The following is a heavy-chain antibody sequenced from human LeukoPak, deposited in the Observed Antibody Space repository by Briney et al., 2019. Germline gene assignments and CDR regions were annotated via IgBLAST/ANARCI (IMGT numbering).Heavy chain of an antibody. CDR2: IIPIFGIA. D-gene: IGHD2-2*01. CDR3: ASDPSPPNFDMDV. CDR1: GGTFSSYA. V-gene: IGHV1-69*04. Sequence: ASVKVSCKASGGTFSSYAISWVRQAPGQGLEGMGRIIPIFGIANYAQKFQGRVTITADKSTSTAYMELSSLRSEDTAVYYCASDPSPPNFDMDVWGQGTTVTVSS. J-gene: IGHJ6*02.